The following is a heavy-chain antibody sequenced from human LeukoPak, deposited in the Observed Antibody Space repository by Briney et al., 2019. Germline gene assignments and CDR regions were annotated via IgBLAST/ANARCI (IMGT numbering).Heavy chain of an antibody. J-gene: IGHJ6*04. CDR2: ISGSTTDI. CDR3: AELGITMIGGV. V-gene: IGHV3-21*01. Sequence: GGSLRLSCAASGFTFTAYTINWVRQAPGKGLEWVSYISGSTTDIYYADSVKGRFTISRDNAKRSVYLQMNSLGVEDTAVYYCAELGITMIGGVWGKGTTVTISS. CDR1: GFTFTAYT. D-gene: IGHD3-10*02.